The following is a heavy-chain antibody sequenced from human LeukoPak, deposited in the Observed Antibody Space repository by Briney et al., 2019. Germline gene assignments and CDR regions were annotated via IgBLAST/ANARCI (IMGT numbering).Heavy chain of an antibody. Sequence: ASVKVSCKASGYTFTSYGISWVRQAPGQGLEWMGWISAYNGNTNYAQKLQGRVTMTTDTSTSTAYMELRSLRSDDTAVYYCARGVPRYCTNGVCSLDYRGQGTLVTVSS. CDR3: ARGVPRYCTNGVCSLDY. J-gene: IGHJ4*02. CDR2: ISAYNGNT. CDR1: GYTFTSYG. V-gene: IGHV1-18*01. D-gene: IGHD2-8*01.